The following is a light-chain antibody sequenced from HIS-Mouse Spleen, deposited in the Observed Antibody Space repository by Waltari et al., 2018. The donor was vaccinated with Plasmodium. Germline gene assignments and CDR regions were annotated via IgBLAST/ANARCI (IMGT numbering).Light chain of an antibody. CDR1: QGISSY. J-gene: IGKJ4*01. CDR2: AAS. V-gene: IGKV1-8*01. Sequence: AIRMTQSPSSFSASTGGRVTITFRACQGISSYLSWYQQKPGKAPQLLIYAASTLQSGVPSRFSGSGSGTDFTLTISCLQSEDFATYYCYQYYSYALTFGGGTKVEIK. CDR3: YQYYSYALT.